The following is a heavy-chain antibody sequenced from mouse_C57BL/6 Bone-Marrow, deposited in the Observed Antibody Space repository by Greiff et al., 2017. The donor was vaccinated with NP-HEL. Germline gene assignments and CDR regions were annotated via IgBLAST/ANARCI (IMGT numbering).Heavy chain of an antibody. D-gene: IGHD2-4*01. J-gene: IGHJ2*01. CDR1: GFTFSSYG. CDR2: ISSGGSYT. Sequence: EVKLEESGGDLVKPGGSLKLSCAASGFTFSSYGMSWVRQTPDKRLEWVATISSGGSYTYYPDSVKGRFTISRDKAKNTLYLQMSSLKSEDTAMYYCARHPPDYYYFYYWGQGTTLTVSS. V-gene: IGHV5-6*02. CDR3: ARHPPDYYYFYY.